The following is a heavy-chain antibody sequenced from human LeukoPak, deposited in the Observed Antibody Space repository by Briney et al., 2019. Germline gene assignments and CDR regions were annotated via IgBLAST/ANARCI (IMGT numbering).Heavy chain of an antibody. CDR3: ATVSPRYSSSRYNWFDP. V-gene: IGHV1-69-2*01. CDR2: VDPEDGET. Sequence: ASVKVSCKVSGYTFTDYYMHWVQQAPGKGLEWMGLVDPEDGETIYAEKFQGRVTITADTSTDTAYMELSSLRSEDTAVYYCATVSPRYSSSRYNWFDPWGQGTVVTVSS. D-gene: IGHD6-6*01. CDR1: GYTFTDYY. J-gene: IGHJ5*02.